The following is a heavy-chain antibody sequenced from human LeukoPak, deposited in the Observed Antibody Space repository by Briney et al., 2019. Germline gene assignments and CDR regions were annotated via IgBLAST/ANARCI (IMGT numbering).Heavy chain of an antibody. J-gene: IGHJ4*02. D-gene: IGHD5-24*01. CDR2: ISYDGSNK. CDR1: GFTFSSYA. V-gene: IGHV3-30-3*01. Sequence: GGSLRLSCAASGFTFSSYAMHWVRQAPGKGLEWVAVISYDGSNKYYADSVKGRFTISRDNSKNTLYLQMNSLRAEDTAVHYCARDLSMATTPWGFDYWGQGTLVTVSS. CDR3: ARDLSMATTPWGFDY.